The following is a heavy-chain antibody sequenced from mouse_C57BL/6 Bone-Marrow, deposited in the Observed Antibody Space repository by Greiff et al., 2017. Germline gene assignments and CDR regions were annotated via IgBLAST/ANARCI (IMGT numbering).Heavy chain of an antibody. CDR1: GYTFTSYG. CDR3: ARHAITTVVDY. CDR2: IYPRSGNT. Sequence: QVQLQQSGAELARPGASVKLSCKASGYTFTSYGISWVKQRTGQGLEWIGEIYPRSGNTYYNEKFKGKATLTADTSSSTAYMETRSLTSEDSAVYFGARHAITTVVDYWGQGTTLTVSS. J-gene: IGHJ2*01. V-gene: IGHV1-81*01. D-gene: IGHD1-1*01.